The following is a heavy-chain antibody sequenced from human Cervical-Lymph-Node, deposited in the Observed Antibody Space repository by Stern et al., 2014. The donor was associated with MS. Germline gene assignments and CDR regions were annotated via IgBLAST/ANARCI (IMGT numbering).Heavy chain of an antibody. D-gene: IGHD2-21*01. J-gene: IGHJ6*02. V-gene: IGHV3-43*01. CDR1: GFTFDEYT. CDR2: ITWDTGST. CDR3: AKVHSSYNGLDV. Sequence: EVQLVESGGVVVHPGGSLRLTCAASGFTFDEYTMHWVRQAPGKGLEWISLITWDTGSTYYADSVKGRFTISRDNSDNSLYLQMNSLRIEDTALYYCAKVHSSYNGLDVWGQGTTVTVSS.